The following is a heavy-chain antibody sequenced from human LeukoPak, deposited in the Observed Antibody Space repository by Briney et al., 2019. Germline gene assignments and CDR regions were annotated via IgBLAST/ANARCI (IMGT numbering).Heavy chain of an antibody. CDR2: MNPNSGNT. CDR1: GHTFTSYD. CDR3: SSKYYGSGSYRDY. J-gene: IGHJ4*02. V-gene: IGHV1-8*01. Sequence: ASVKVSCKASGHTFTSYDINWVRQATGQGLEWMGWMNPNSGNTGYAQKFQGRVTMTRNTPISTAYMELGSLRSEDTAVYYCSSKYYGSGSYRDYWGQGTLVTVSS. D-gene: IGHD3-10*01.